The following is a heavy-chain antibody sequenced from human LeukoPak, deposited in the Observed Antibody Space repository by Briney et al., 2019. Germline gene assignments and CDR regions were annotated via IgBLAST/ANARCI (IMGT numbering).Heavy chain of an antibody. CDR1: GFTVSSNY. CDR2: IKQDGSEK. V-gene: IGHV3-7*03. J-gene: IGHJ4*02. Sequence: GGSLRLSCAASGFTVSSNYMSWVRQAPGKGLEWVANIKQDGSEKYYVDSVKGRFTISRDNAKNSLYLQINSLKAEDTAVYYCARWGHLVRQPAGDYWGQGTLVAVSS. CDR3: ARWGHLVRQPAGDY. D-gene: IGHD6-13*01.